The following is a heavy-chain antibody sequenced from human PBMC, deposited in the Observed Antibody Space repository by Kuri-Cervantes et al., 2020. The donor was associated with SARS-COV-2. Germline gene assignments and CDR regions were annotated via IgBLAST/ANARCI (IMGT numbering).Heavy chain of an antibody. CDR1: GFTVSSNY. J-gene: IGHJ6*02. V-gene: IGHV3-53*01. CDR2: IYSCGST. D-gene: IGHD6-6*01. Sequence: GESLKISCAASGFTVSSNYMSWVRQAPGKGLEWVSVIYSCGSTYYADSVKGRFTISRDNSKNTLYLQMNSLRAEDTAVYYCAKSGYSSSSYYYYYGMDVWGQGTTVTVSS. CDR3: AKSGYSSSSYYYYYGMDV.